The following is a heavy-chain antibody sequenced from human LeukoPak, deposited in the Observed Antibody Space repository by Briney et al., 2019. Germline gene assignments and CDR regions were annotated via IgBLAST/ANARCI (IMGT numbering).Heavy chain of an antibody. CDR2: ISSSGSTI. CDR1: GFTFSDYY. J-gene: IGHJ4*02. CDR3: ATQDLVVPDY. V-gene: IGHV3-11*01. Sequence: GGSLRLSCAAPGFTFSDYYMSWIRQAPGKGLEWVSYISSSGSTIYYADSVKGRFTISRDNAKNSLYLQMNSLRAEDTAEYYCATQDLVVPDYWGQGTLVTVSS. D-gene: IGHD2-15*01.